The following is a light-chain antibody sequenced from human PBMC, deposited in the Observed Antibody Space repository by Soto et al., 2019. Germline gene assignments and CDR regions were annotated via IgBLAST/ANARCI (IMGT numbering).Light chain of an antibody. Sequence: QSVLTQPPSVSASPGQKVTISCSGSSSNIGNNYVSWYQQLPGTAPTLLIYDNNKRPSGIPDRFSGSKSGTSATLGITGLQTGDEADYYCGTCDSSLSAVVFGGGTKVTVL. CDR1: SSNIGNNY. CDR2: DNN. J-gene: IGLJ2*01. CDR3: GTCDSSLSAVV. V-gene: IGLV1-51*01.